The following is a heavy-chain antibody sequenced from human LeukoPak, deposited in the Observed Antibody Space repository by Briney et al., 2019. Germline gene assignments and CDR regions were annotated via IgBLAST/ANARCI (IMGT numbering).Heavy chain of an antibody. CDR1: GFTFSSYS. V-gene: IGHV3-21*01. CDR2: ISSSSSYI. J-gene: IGHJ3*02. D-gene: IGHD3-3*01. Sequence: GGSLRLSCAASGFTFSSYSMNWVRQAPGKGLEWVSSISSSSSYIYYEDSVKGRFTISRDNAKNSLYLQMNSLRAEDTAVYYCARDSGAYYDFWSGYYTSEAFDIWGQGTMVTVSS. CDR3: ARDSGAYYDFWSGYYTSEAFDI.